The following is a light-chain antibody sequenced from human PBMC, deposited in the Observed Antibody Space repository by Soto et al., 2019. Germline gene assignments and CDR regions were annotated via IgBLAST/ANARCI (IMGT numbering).Light chain of an antibody. CDR3: QQYGVTPPNT. J-gene: IGKJ4*01. V-gene: IGKV3-20*01. CDR2: VAS. CDR1: QIVSSTY. Sequence: EIVLTQSTGTLSLSPGERATLSCRASQIVSSTYLAWFQQKAGQAPRLLIYVASTRATGIPDRFSGSGSGTDFTLTISGLEPEDFALYYCQQYGVTPPNTFGGGTKVEV.